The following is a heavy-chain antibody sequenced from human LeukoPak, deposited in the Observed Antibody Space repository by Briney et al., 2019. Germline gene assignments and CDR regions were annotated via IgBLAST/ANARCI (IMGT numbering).Heavy chain of an antibody. V-gene: IGHV4-4*07. D-gene: IGHD6-19*01. Sequence: SETLSLTCTVSGGSISSYYWSWIRQPAGKGLERIGRIYPSASTNYNPCLQSRVTMSVDTSKNQFPLKLRSVTAADTAVYYCAKMVETGWYYFDYWVQGTLVTVSS. CDR3: AKMVETGWYYFDY. CDR1: GGSISSYY. J-gene: IGHJ4*02. CDR2: IYPSAST.